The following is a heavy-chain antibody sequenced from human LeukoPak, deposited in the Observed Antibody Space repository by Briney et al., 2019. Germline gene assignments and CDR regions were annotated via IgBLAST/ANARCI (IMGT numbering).Heavy chain of an antibody. V-gene: IGHV3-21*01. Sequence: PGGSLRLSCAASGFTFRSYSMNWVRQAPGKGLEWVSSISSSSSYIYYADSVKGRFTISRDNAKNSLYLQMNSLRAEDTAVYYCARVPPFDYGDYEGGFDPWGQGTLVTVSS. D-gene: IGHD4-17*01. CDR1: GFTFRSYS. J-gene: IGHJ5*02. CDR2: ISSSSSYI. CDR3: ARVPPFDYGDYEGGFDP.